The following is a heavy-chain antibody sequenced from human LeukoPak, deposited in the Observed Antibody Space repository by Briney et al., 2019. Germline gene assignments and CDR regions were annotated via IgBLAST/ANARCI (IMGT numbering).Heavy chain of an antibody. CDR1: GFTFSGHA. Sequence: PGGSLRLSCAASGFTFSGHAMSWVRQAPGKGLEWVSGISTSGGSTYYGNSVKGRFAISRDNSKNMVYPQMNSLRAEDTAVYYCAKDRPGEAWFDYWGQGTLVTVSS. CDR2: ISTSGGST. V-gene: IGHV3-23*01. CDR3: AKDRPGEAWFDY. J-gene: IGHJ4*02. D-gene: IGHD7-27*01.